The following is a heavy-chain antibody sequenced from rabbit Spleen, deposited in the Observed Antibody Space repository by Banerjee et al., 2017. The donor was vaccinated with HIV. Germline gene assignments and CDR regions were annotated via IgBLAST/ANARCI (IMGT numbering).Heavy chain of an antibody. CDR2: IYGNGISA. V-gene: IGHV1S40*01. Sequence: QSLEESGGDLVKPGASLTLTCTASGSSFSGSYWMCWVRQAPGKGLEWIGCIYGNGISAYYASWAKGRFTISKTSSTTVTLQMTSLTAADTATYFCARDTSSSFSSYGMDLWGQGTLVTVS. CDR1: GSSFSGSYW. D-gene: IGHD1-1*01. CDR3: ARDTSSSFSSYGMDL. J-gene: IGHJ6*01.